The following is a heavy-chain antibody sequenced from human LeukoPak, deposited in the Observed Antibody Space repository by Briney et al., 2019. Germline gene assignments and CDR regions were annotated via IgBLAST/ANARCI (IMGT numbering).Heavy chain of an antibody. CDR1: GGTFSSYA. CDR2: IIPIFGTA. J-gene: IGHJ4*02. CDR3: ARSYDILTGYYPSFDY. D-gene: IGHD3-9*01. Sequence: ASVKVSCKASGGTFSSYAISWVRQAPGQGLEWMGGIIPIFGTANYAQKFQGRVTITADKSTSTAYMELSSLRSEDTAVYYCARSYDILTGYYPSFDYWGQGTLVTVSS. V-gene: IGHV1-69*06.